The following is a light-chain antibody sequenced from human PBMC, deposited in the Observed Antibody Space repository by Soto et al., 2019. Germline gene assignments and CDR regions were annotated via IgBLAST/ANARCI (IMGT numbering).Light chain of an antibody. Sequence: QSALTQPLSASGSPGQSVAISCTGTSXDVGGYNYVSWYQQHPGKAPKLMIYEVNKRPSGVPDRFSGSKSGNTASLTVSGLQAEDEADYYCSSYAGSSNVFGTGTKVIIL. V-gene: IGLV2-8*01. CDR3: SSYAGSSNV. CDR2: EVN. J-gene: IGLJ1*01. CDR1: SXDVGGYNY.